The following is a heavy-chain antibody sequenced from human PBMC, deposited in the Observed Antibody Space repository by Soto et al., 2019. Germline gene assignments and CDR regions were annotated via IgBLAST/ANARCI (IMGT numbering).Heavy chain of an antibody. Sequence: GGSLRLSCAASGFTFSSYAMSWVRQAPGKGLEWVSAISGSGGSTYYADSVKGRFTTSTDNTTNTLYLQINSLTAEDTAVYYCAQVSGALTMIVGPDDWGQGTLVTVSS. CDR3: AQVSGALTMIVGPDD. J-gene: IGHJ4*02. D-gene: IGHD3-22*01. V-gene: IGHV3-23*01. CDR1: GFTFSSYA. CDR2: ISGSGGST.